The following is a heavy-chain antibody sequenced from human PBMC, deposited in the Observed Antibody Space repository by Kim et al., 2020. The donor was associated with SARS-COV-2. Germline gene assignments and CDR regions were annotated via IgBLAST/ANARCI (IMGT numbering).Heavy chain of an antibody. J-gene: IGHJ4*02. V-gene: IGHV3-7*03. CDR3: ARDLTVSTRGFDF. CDR1: GLPFSSYY. CDR2: IKQDGSEK. D-gene: IGHD4-17*01. Sequence: GGSLRLSCAVSGLPFSSYYMSWVRQAPGKGLEWVANIKQDGSEKNYVDSVKGXFXISRXNAKHSLYLQMNSLSVDDTAIXXXARDLTVSTRGFDFXGQGTXXXVSS.